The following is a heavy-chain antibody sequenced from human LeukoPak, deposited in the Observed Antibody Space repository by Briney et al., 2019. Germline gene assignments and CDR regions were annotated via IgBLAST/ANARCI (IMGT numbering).Heavy chain of an antibody. D-gene: IGHD1-26*01. CDR3: ARETGATIYYYYYMDV. J-gene: IGHJ6*03. CDR1: GGSISSGSYY. Sequence: PSETLSLTCTVSGGSISSGSYYWSWIRQPAGKGLEWIGRIYTSGSTNYNPSLKSRVTISVDTSKNQFSLKLSSVTAADTAVYYRARETGATIYYYYYMDVWGKGTTVTVSS. CDR2: IYTSGST. V-gene: IGHV4-61*02.